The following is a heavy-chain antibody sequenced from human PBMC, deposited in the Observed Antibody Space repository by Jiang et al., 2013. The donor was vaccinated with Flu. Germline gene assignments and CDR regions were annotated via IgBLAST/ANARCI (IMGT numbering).Heavy chain of an antibody. CDR2: DGSNK. D-gene: IGHD6-13*01. CDR3: ARDLGSWGEFDY. V-gene: IGHV3-30*03. J-gene: IGHJ4*02. Sequence: DGSNKYYADSVKGRFTISRDNSKNTLYLQMNSLRAEDTAVYYCARDLGSWGEFDYWGQGTLVTVSS.